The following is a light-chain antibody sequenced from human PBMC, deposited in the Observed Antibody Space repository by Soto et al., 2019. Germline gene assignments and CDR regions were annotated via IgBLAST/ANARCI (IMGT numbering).Light chain of an antibody. CDR2: DAS. J-gene: IGKJ1*01. Sequence: EIVLTQSPATLSLSPGERATLSCRASQSVSSYLAWYQQKPGQAPRLLIYDASNRATGIPARFSGSGSGTDFTLTISSLEPEDCAVYYCQQRSNWPTFGQGTNVDIK. CDR3: QQRSNWPT. V-gene: IGKV3-11*01. CDR1: QSVSSY.